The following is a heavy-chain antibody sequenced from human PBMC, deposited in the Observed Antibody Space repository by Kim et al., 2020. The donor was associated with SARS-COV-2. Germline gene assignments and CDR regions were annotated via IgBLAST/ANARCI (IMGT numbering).Heavy chain of an antibody. CDR2: K. J-gene: IGHJ4*02. CDR3: ARELTVTTFNY. Sequence: KYYGDSVKGRLTISRDNSKNTLYLQVNSLRAEDTAVYYCARELTVTTFNYWGQGTLVTVSS. D-gene: IGHD4-17*01. V-gene: IGHV3-33*01.